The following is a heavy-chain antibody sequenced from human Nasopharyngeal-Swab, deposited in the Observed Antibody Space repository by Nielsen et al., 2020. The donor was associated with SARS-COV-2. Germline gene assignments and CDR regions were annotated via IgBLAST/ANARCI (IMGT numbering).Heavy chain of an antibody. Sequence: SETLSLTCAVYGGSFSGYYWNWIRQPPGKGLEWIGEINHSGSTNYNSSLKSRVTISVDMSKNQFSLKLNSVTAADTAVYYCARGASVLRYFDWSPGYYFDCWGQGTLVTVSS. D-gene: IGHD3-9*01. CDR1: GGSFSGYY. CDR3: ARGASVLRYFDWSPGYYFDC. CDR2: INHSGST. V-gene: IGHV4-34*01. J-gene: IGHJ4*02.